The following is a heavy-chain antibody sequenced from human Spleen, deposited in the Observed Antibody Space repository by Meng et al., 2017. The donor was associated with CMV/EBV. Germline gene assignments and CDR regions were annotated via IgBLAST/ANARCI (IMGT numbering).Heavy chain of an antibody. V-gene: IGHV3-30*03. CDR2: ISYDGSNM. J-gene: IGHJ4*02. CDR3: ARVWDGGYSGYD. D-gene: IGHD5-12*01. CDR1: RFTFRNYN. Sequence: GGSLRLSCAASRFTFRNYNMHWVRQAPGKGLEWVAAISYDGSNMFYADSVKGRFTISRDNSKNMLYLQMTSLRVEDTAVYYCARVWDGGYSGYDWGQGTLVTVSS.